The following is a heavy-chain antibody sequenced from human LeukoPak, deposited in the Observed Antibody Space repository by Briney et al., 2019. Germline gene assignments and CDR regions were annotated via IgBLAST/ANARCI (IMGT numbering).Heavy chain of an antibody. J-gene: IGHJ6*02. CDR3: ASPMVRGENYYYYGMDV. CDR1: GFTFSSYW. CDR2: IKQDGSEQ. D-gene: IGHD3-10*01. Sequence: GRSLRLSCAASGFTFSSYWMSWVRQAPGKWLEWVANIKQDGSEQYYVDSVKGRFTISRDNAKNSLYLQMNSLRAEDTAVYYCASPMVRGENYYYYGMDVWGQGTTVTVSS. V-gene: IGHV3-7*01.